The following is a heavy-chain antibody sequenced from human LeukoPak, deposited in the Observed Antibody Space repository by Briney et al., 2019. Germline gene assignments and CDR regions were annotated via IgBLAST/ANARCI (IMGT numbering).Heavy chain of an antibody. CDR1: GFTFSSYS. Sequence: PGGSLRLSCAASGFTFSSYSMNWVRQAPGKGLEWVSYISSSSSTIYYADSVKGRFTISRDNAKNSLYLQMNSLRAEDTAVYYCARDLTFRLRRPTFAYWGQGTLVTVSS. J-gene: IGHJ4*02. CDR2: ISSSSSTI. V-gene: IGHV3-48*01. D-gene: IGHD4-17*01. CDR3: ARDLTFRLRRPTFAY.